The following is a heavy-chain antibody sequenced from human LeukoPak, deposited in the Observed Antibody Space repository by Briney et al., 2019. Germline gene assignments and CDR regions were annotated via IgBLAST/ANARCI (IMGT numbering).Heavy chain of an antibody. Sequence: ASVKVSCKASGYTFTGYYMHWVRQAPGQGLEWMGWIGPNSGGTTYAQNFQGRVTITRDTAVSTVYMELSSLRSEDTAVYYCARVSSSWNRFAPWGQGTLVTVSS. V-gene: IGHV1-2*02. CDR1: GYTFTGYY. CDR3: ARVSSSWNRFAP. J-gene: IGHJ5*02. D-gene: IGHD6-13*01. CDR2: IGPNSGGT.